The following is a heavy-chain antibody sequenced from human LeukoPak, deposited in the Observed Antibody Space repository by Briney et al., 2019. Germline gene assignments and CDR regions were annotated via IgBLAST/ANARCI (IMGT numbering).Heavy chain of an antibody. CDR2: ISYSGST. J-gene: IGHJ5*02. CDR3: ARAVAGSYNWFDP. Sequence: SETLSLTCTVSGDSISGSNYFWGWIRQPPGKGLEWIGSISYSGSTYYNPSLKSRVTISVDTSKNQFSLKLSSVTAADTAVYYCARAVAGSYNWFDPWGQGTLVTVSS. V-gene: IGHV4-39*07. D-gene: IGHD6-19*01. CDR1: GDSISGSNYF.